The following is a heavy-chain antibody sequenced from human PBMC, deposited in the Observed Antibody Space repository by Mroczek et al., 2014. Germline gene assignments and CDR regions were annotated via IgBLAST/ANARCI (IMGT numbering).Heavy chain of an antibody. CDR3: ARSGNIVVVPAAIPALGGTWFDP. D-gene: IGHD2-2*01. J-gene: IGHJ5*02. Sequence: QVQLQQWGAGLLKPSETLSLTCAVYGGSFSGYYWSWIRQPPGKGLEWIGEINHSGSTNYNPSLKSRVTISVDTSKNQFSLKLSSVTAADTAVYYCARSGNIVVVPAAIPALGGTWFDPWGPGNPWSPVSS. V-gene: IGHV4-34*01. CDR1: GGSFSGYY. CDR2: INHSGST.